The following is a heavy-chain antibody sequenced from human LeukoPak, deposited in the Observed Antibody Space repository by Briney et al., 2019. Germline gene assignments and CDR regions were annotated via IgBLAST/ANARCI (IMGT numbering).Heavy chain of an antibody. CDR2: ISSSYTYI. CDR1: GFTFSNYC. V-gene: IGHV3-21*06. D-gene: IGHD3-22*01. CDR3: ARERSEGHDSSGPLDAFDV. Sequence: PGGSLRLSCSASGFTFSNYCMNWVRQAPGKGLEWVSSISSSYTYIYYADSMKGGFTISRDNARNSLYPQMNSLRVDDTAVYYCARERSEGHDSSGPLDAFDVWGQGTLVTVSS. J-gene: IGHJ3*01.